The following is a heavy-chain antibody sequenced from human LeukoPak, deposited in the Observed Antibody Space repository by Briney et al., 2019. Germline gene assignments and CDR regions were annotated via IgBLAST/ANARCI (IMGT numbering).Heavy chain of an antibody. CDR2: ISSSSSYI. D-gene: IGHD6-19*01. J-gene: IGHJ4*02. V-gene: IGHV3-21*01. Sequence: GGSLRLSCAASGFTFSNHAMNWVRQAPGKGLEWVSSISSSSSYIYYADSVKGRFTVSRDNAKNSLYLQMNSLRAEDTAVYYCARVTGIAVAGIVYWGQGTLVTVSS. CDR3: ARVTGIAVAGIVY. CDR1: GFTFSNHA.